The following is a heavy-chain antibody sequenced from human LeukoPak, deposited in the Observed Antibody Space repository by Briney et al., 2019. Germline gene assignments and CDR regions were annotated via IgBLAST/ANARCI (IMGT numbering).Heavy chain of an antibody. Sequence: KLQGRVTMTTDTSTSTAYMELRSLRSDDTAVYYCARDPLGQGLLRPDYWGQGTLVTVSS. V-gene: IGHV1-18*01. D-gene: IGHD2-15*01. J-gene: IGHJ4*02. CDR3: ARDPLGQGLLRPDY.